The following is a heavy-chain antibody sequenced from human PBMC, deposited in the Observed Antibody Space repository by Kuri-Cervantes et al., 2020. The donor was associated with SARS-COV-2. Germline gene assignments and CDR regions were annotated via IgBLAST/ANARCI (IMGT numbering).Heavy chain of an antibody. CDR1: GFTFSDHY. CDR2: PRNKANSYTT. Sequence: GESLKISCAASGFTFSDHYMDWVRQAPGKGLEWVGRPRNKANSYTTEYAASVKGRFTISRDDSKNSLYLQMNSLKTEDTAVYHCARDLHPYPGSGSYENWFDPWGQGTLVTGYS. V-gene: IGHV3-72*01. J-gene: IGHJ5*02. CDR3: ARDLHPYPGSGSYENWFDP. D-gene: IGHD3-10*01.